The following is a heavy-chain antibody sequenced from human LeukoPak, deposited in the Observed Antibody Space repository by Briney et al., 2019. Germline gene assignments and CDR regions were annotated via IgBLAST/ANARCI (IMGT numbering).Heavy chain of an antibody. CDR1: GGTFSSYA. Sequence: SVKVSCKASGGTFSSYAISWVRQAPGQGLEWMGRIIPIFGTANYAQKFQGRVTITTDESTSTAYMELSSLRSEDTAVYYCARGSEEGYCSSTSCPLGYWGQGTLVTVSS. CDR3: ARGSEEGYCSSTSCPLGY. V-gene: IGHV1-69*05. CDR2: IIPIFGTA. D-gene: IGHD2-2*01. J-gene: IGHJ4*02.